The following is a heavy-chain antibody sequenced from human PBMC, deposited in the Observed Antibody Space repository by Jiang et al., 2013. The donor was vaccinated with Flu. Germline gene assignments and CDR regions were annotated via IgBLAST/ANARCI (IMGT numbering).Heavy chain of an antibody. CDR1: GYTFTGYY. CDR3: ARDERQWLGKNFYYYYYGMDV. CDR2: INPNSGGT. D-gene: IGHD6-19*01. V-gene: IGHV1-2*06. Sequence: VQLVESGAEVKKPGASVKVSCKASGYTFTGYYMHWVRQAPGQGLEWMGRINPNSGGTNYAQKFQGRVTMTRDTSISTAYMELSRLRSDDTAVYYCARDERQWLGKNFYYYYYGMDVWGRGTTVTVS. J-gene: IGHJ6*02.